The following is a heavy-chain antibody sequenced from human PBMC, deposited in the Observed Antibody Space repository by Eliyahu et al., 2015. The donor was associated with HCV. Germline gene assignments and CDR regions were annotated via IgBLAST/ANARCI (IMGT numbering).Heavy chain of an antibody. CDR3: AKKDYCSGGPCYSYFDY. Sequence: QVQLVESGGGVVQPGGSLRLSCAASGFSFSXFGMHWVRQAPGKGLEWVAFIRNDGTTKYYADSVKGRFTISRDNSKSTLFLQMNSLRVEDTAVYYCAKKDYCSGGPCYSYFDYWGQGALVTVSS. CDR1: GFSFSXFG. D-gene: IGHD2-15*01. CDR2: IRNDGTTK. J-gene: IGHJ4*02. V-gene: IGHV3-30*02.